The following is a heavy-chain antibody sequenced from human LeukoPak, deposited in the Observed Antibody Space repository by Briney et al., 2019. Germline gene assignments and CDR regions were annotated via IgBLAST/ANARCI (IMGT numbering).Heavy chain of an antibody. J-gene: IGHJ4*02. V-gene: IGHV4-39*01. CDR2: INYSGTT. CDR3: ARLFDS. CDR1: GGAITNDNFY. Sequence: PSETLSLTCTVSGGAITNDNFYWGWVRQPPGKGLEWVVSINYSGTTYYNPSHRSRLSISVDTSRTQFFLTLNSVTAADTAVYYCARLFDSWGRGILVTVSS.